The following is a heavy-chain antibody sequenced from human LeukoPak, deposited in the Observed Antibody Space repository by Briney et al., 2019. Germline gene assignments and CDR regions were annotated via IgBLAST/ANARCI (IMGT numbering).Heavy chain of an antibody. J-gene: IGHJ5*02. CDR1: GGTFSSYA. V-gene: IGHV1-69*04. CDR2: IIPILGIA. CDR3: ARDSSMTRRFDP. Sequence: ASVKVSCKASGGTFSSYAISWVRQAPGQGLEWMGRIIPILGIANYAQKFQGRVTITADKSTSTAYMELSSLRSEDTAVYYCARDSSMTRRFDPRGQGTLVTVSS.